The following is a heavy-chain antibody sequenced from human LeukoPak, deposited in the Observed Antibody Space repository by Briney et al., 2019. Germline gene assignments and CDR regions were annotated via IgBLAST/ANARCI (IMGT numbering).Heavy chain of an antibody. CDR1: GGSISISSYY. D-gene: IGHD6-19*01. J-gene: IGHJ4*02. Sequence: PSETLSLTCTVSGGSISISSYYWGWIRQPPGKGLEWIGSIYYSGSTYYNPSLKSRVTISVDTSKNQFSLKLSSVTAADTAVYYCARHPLSGIAVAGRNPDYWGQGTLVTVSS. CDR3: ARHPLSGIAVAGRNPDY. CDR2: IYYSGST. V-gene: IGHV4-39*01.